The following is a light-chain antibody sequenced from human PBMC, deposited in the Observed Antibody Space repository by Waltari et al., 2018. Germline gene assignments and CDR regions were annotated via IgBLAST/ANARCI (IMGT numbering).Light chain of an antibody. Sequence: QSVLTQPPSVSAAPGQRVTIPCPGGSSTIGKNYVSWYRQFPGSAPKLLIYEDTERPAGVPGRFSGSKSGTSATLDITGLQPGDEAEYYCGTWDSSLSGAVFGGGTLLTVL. J-gene: IGLJ7*01. CDR1: SSTIGKNY. CDR2: EDT. CDR3: GTWDSSLSGAV. V-gene: IGLV1-51*02.